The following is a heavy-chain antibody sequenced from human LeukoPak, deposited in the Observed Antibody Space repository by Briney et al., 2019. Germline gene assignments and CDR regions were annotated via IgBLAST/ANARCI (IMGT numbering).Heavy chain of an antibody. CDR3: AKPYGDYAGY. V-gene: IGHV3-30*02. CDR1: GFTFSSYG. CDR2: IRYDGSNK. D-gene: IGHD4-17*01. J-gene: IGHJ4*02. Sequence: GRSLRLSCAASGFTFSSYGMHWVRQAPGKGLEWVAFIRYDGSNKYYADSVKGRFTISRDNSKNTLYLQMNSLRAEDTAVYYCAKPYGDYAGYWGQGTLVTVSS.